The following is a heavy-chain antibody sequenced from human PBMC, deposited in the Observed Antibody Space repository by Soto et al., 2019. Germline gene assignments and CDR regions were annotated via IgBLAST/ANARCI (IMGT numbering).Heavy chain of an antibody. D-gene: IGHD6-19*01. J-gene: IGHJ5*02. Sequence: SQTLSLTCAISGDSVSSNSAAWNWIRQSPSRGLEWLGRTYYRSKWYNDYAVSVKSRITINPDTSKNQFSLQLNSVTPEDTAVYYCARDPEGSGWYGGYNWFDPWGQGTLVTVSS. CDR3: ARDPEGSGWYGGYNWFDP. V-gene: IGHV6-1*01. CDR2: TYYRSKWYN. CDR1: GDSVSSNSAA.